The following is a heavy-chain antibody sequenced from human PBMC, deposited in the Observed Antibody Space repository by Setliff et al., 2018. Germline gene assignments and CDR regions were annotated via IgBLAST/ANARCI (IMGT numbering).Heavy chain of an antibody. J-gene: IGHJ4*02. Sequence: ASVKVSCKTSGYTFTNFGINWVRQAPGQGLEWMGWNSAYAQKFQGRVTMTTDTPTSTAYMELRSLRSDDTAVYYCARGPPDFVVVPASAKFDFWGQGTLVTVSS. CDR2: NSA. CDR3: ARGPPDFVVVPASAKFDF. V-gene: IGHV1-18*01. D-gene: IGHD2-2*01. CDR1: GYTFTNFG.